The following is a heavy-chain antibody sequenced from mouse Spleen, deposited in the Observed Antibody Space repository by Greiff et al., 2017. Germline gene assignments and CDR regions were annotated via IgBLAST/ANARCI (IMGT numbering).Heavy chain of an antibody. Sequence: QVQLQQPGAELVKPGASVKLSCKASGYTFTSYWMQWVKQRPGQGLEWIGEIDPSDSYTNYNQKFKGKATLTVDTSSSTAYMQLSSLTSEDSAVYYCASPLDSSGSSWFAYWGQGTLVTVSA. CDR1: GYTFTSYW. D-gene: IGHD3-2*01. J-gene: IGHJ3*01. CDR2: IDPSDSYT. V-gene: IGHV1-50*01. CDR3: ASPLDSSGSSWFAY.